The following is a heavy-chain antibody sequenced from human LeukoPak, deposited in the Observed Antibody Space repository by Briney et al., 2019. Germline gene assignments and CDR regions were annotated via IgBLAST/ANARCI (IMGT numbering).Heavy chain of an antibody. CDR2: IHYSGNT. CDR1: GGSFSSYH. Sequence: SETLSLTCAVSGGSFSSYHWSWIRQPPGKGLEWIGYIHYSGNTYYNPSLKSRVSMSVDTSKNQFSLKLSSVTAADTAVYYCAGNLYYPRGWFDPWGQGSLVTVSP. CDR3: AGNLYYPRGWFDP. J-gene: IGHJ5*02. V-gene: IGHV4-59*08. D-gene: IGHD3-16*01.